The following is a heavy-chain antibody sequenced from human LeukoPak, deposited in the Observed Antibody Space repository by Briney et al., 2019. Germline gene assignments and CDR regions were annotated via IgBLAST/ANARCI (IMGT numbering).Heavy chain of an antibody. J-gene: IGHJ5*02. D-gene: IGHD1-26*01. CDR3: ARHGQRELLDRNWFDP. V-gene: IGHV4-34*01. CDR2: INHSGST. Sequence: SETLSLTCAVYGGSFSGYYWSWIRQPPGKGLEWIGEINHSGSTNYNPSLKSRVTISVDTSKNQFSLKLSSVTAADTAVYYCARHGQRELLDRNWFDPWGQGTLVTVSS. CDR1: GGSFSGYY.